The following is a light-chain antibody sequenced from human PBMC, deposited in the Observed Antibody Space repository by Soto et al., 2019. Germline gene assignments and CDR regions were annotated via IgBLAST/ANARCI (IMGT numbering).Light chain of an antibody. J-gene: IGLJ2*01. CDR2: EVS. CDR3: SSYAGNNNVI. Sequence: QSALTQPTSASGSPGQSVTISCTGTSSDVGSYRFVSWYQQHPGKAPKLLIYEVSKRPSGVPDRFSASTSGNTASLTVSGLQADDEADYYCSSYAGNNNVIFGGGTRSPS. CDR1: SSDVGSYRF. V-gene: IGLV2-8*01.